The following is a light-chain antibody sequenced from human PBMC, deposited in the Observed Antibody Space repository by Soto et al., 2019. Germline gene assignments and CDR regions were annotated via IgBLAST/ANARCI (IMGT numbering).Light chain of an antibody. J-gene: IGKJ4*01. V-gene: IGKV1-16*02. Sequence: DIPMTQSPSSLSASVGDRVTITCRATQDISNYLAWFQQKPGKAPTSLIYAASSLESGVPSNFRGSGSGTDFTLTISSLRPEDFATYYCQQYRSYPLTFGGGTKVEI. CDR2: AAS. CDR1: QDISNY. CDR3: QQYRSYPLT.